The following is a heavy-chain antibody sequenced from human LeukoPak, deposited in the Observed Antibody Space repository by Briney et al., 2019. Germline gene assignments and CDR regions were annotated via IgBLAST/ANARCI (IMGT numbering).Heavy chain of an antibody. CDR1: GYTFTSYY. J-gene: IGHJ4*02. D-gene: IGHD2-8*01. CDR2: INPSGGST. CDR3: ARAERKRRDIVLMVYAISFDY. V-gene: IGHV1-46*01. Sequence: ASVKVSCKASGYTFTSYYMHWVRQAPGQGLEWMGIINPSGGSTSYAQKFQGRVTMTRYMSTSTVYRELSSLRSEDTAVYYCARAERKRRDIVLMVYAISFDYWGQGTLVTVSS.